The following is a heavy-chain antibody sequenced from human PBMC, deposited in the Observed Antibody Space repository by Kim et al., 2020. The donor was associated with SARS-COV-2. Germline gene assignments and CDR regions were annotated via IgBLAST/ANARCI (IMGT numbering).Heavy chain of an antibody. Sequence: GGSLRLSCAASGFTVSSNYMSWVRQAPGKGLEWVSVIYSGGSTYYADSVKGRFTISRDNSKNTLYLQMNSLRAEDTAVYYCAGDYGDLLRKPFYWGQGTLVTVSS. CDR3: AGDYGDLLRKPFY. V-gene: IGHV3-66*01. J-gene: IGHJ4*02. CDR1: GFTVSSNY. D-gene: IGHD4-17*01. CDR2: IYSGGST.